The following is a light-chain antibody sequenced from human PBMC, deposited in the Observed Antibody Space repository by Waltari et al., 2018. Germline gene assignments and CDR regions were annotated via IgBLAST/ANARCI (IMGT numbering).Light chain of an antibody. CDR2: EVN. CDR1: SSDVGGYNY. J-gene: IGLJ2*01. Sequence: QSALTQPPSASGSPGQSVTSPCTGTSSDVGGYNYVSWYQQHPGKAPKVMIYEVNKRPSGVPDRFSGSKSGNTASLTVSGLQAEDEADYYCSSYAGSNNLLFGGGTKLTVL. V-gene: IGLV2-8*01. CDR3: SSYAGSNNLL.